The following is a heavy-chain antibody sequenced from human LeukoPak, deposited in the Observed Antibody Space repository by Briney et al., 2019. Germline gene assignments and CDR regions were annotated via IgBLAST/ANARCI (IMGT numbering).Heavy chain of an antibody. V-gene: IGHV3-30*18. CDR3: AKDRTLLWFGELLFLPTNGIGEFDY. D-gene: IGHD3-10*01. J-gene: IGHJ4*02. CDR2: ISYDGSNK. CDR1: GFTFSSYG. Sequence: GGSLRLSCAASGFTFSSYGMRWVRQAPGKGLEWVAVISYDGSNKYYADSVKGRFTISRDNSKNTLYLQMNSLRADDTAVYYCAKDRTLLWFGELLFLPTNGIGEFDYWGEGTLVTVSS.